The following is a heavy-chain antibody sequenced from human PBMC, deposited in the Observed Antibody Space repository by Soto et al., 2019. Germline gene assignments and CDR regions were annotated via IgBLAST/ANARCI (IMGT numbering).Heavy chain of an antibody. V-gene: IGHV4-30-2*01. CDR3: ARVPDY. CDR2: IYHGVST. Sequence: LSLTCAVSGGSICSGGYSWSWIRQPPGKGLEWIGYIYHGVSTYYNPSLKSRVTISVDRSKNQFSLKLSSVTAADTAVYYCARVPDYWGQGTLVTVSS. CDR1: GGSICSGGYS. J-gene: IGHJ4*02.